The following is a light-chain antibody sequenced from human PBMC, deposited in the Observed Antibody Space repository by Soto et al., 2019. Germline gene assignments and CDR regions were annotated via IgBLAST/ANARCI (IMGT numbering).Light chain of an antibody. CDR1: SSDVGGYNS. V-gene: IGLV2-14*01. Sequence: QSALTQPASVSGSPGQSITISCTGTSSDVGGYNSVSWYQQHPGKAPKLMIYEVSNRPSGVSTRFSGSKSGNTASLTISGLRGEDEADSYCISYTTSSTLLYVFGTGTKVTVL. CDR3: ISYTTSSTLLYV. J-gene: IGLJ1*01. CDR2: EVS.